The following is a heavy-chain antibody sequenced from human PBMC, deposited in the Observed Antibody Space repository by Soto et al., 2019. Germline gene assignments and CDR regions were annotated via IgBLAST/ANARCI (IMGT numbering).Heavy chain of an antibody. CDR3: ARDRKVAGFDY. D-gene: IGHD2-15*01. Sequence: GESLRLSCAASGFTFDNYAMHWVRQAPGKGLEWVSGISWNSNTIAYADSVKGRFTISRDNAKNSLYLQMNSLRAEDTAVYYCARDRKVAGFDYWGQGTLVTVSS. CDR2: ISWNSNTI. V-gene: IGHV3-9*01. J-gene: IGHJ4*02. CDR1: GFTFDNYA.